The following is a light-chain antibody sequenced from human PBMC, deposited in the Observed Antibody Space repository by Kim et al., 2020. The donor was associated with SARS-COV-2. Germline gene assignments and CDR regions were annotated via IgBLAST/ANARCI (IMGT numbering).Light chain of an antibody. J-gene: IGKJ1*01. Sequence: IQMTQSPSTLSASVGDRVTITCRASQSISSWLAWYQQKPGKAPKLLIYKASSLESGVPSRFSGSGSGTEFTLTISSLQPDDFATYYCQQYNSSPWTFGQGTKV. CDR1: QSISSW. V-gene: IGKV1-5*03. CDR2: KAS. CDR3: QQYNSSPWT.